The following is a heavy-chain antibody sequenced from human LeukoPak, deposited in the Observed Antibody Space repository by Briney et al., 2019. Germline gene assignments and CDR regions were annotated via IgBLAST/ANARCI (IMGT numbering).Heavy chain of an antibody. D-gene: IGHD2-15*01. J-gene: IGHJ4*02. CDR2: IIPIFGTA. CDR1: GGTFSIYA. Sequence: ASVKVSCKAAGGTFSIYAISWVRQAPGQGLEWMGGIIPIFGTANYAQKFQGRVTITTDESTSTAYMELSSLRSEDTAVYYCPRVSNSAATSPLYFDYWGQGTLVTVSS. CDR3: PRVSNSAATSPLYFDY. V-gene: IGHV1-69*05.